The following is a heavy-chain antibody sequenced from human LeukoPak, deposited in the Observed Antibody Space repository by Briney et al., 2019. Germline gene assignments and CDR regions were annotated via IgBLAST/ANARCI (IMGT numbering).Heavy chain of an antibody. CDR2: IYSGGST. CDR3: ARSENDYYDSSGYYSDAFDI. Sequence: GGSLRLSCAASGFTVSSNYMSWVRQAPGKGLEWVSVIYSGGSTYYADSVKGRFTISRDNSKNTLYLQMNSLRAEDTAVYYCARSENDYYDSSGYYSDAFDIWGQGTMVTVSS. CDR1: GFTVSSNY. V-gene: IGHV3-66*01. J-gene: IGHJ3*02. D-gene: IGHD3-22*01.